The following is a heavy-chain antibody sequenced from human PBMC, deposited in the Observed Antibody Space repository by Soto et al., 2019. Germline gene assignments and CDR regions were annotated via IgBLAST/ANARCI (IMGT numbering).Heavy chain of an antibody. CDR2: INRDSTYV. V-gene: IGHV3-21*01. J-gene: IGHJ5*02. CDR1: GFTFMSYS. Sequence: GGTLRLSCTGCGFTFMSYSMNWVRQAPGKGLEWVSTINRDSTYVAYADSVKGRFTVSRDNAKSSLFLQMNSLKADDTAVYYCEKDYCSGSTCQGYEPWGQGTLVTVSS. CDR3: EKDYCSGSTCQGYEP. D-gene: IGHD2-2*01.